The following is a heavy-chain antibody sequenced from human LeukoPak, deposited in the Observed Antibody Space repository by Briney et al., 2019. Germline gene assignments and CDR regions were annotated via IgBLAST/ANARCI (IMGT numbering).Heavy chain of an antibody. V-gene: IGHV4-4*02. CDR2: IYHSGST. CDR3: ARGGYYGSGNDFRFDP. CDR1: GGSISSSNW. J-gene: IGHJ5*02. Sequence: SETLSLTCAVSGGSISSSNWWSWIRQPPGKGLEWIGEIYHSGSTNYNPSLKSRVTISVDKSKTQFSLKLSSVTAADTAVYYCARGGYYGSGNDFRFDPWGQGTLVTVSS. D-gene: IGHD3-10*01.